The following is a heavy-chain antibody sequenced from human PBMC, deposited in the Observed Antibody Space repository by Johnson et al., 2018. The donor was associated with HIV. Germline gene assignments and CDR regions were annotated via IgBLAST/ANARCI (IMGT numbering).Heavy chain of an antibody. CDR2: ISGSGGST. Sequence: VQLVESGGGVVRPGGSLRLSCAASGFTFDDYGMSWVRQAPGKGLEWVSGISGSGGSTYYADSVKGRFTISRDNSKNTLYLQMNSLRAEDTAVYYCAKGDIAAAGVAFDIWGQGTMVTVSS. CDR1: GFTFDDYG. CDR3: AKGDIAAAGVAFDI. D-gene: IGHD6-13*01. V-gene: IGHV3-23*04. J-gene: IGHJ3*02.